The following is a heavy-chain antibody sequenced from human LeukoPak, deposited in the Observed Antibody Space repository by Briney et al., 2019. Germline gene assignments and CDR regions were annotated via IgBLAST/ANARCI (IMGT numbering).Heavy chain of an antibody. J-gene: IGHJ4*02. D-gene: IGHD4-17*01. V-gene: IGHV4-61*02. CDR1: GGSISSGSYY. CDR2: IYTSGST. Sequence: SQTLSLTCTVSGGSISSGSYYWSWIRQPAGKGLEWIGRIYTSGSTNYNPSLKSRVTISVDTSKNQFFLKLSSVTAADTAVYYCASETNDYGDYYYFDYWGQGTLVTVSS. CDR3: ASETNDYGDYYYFDY.